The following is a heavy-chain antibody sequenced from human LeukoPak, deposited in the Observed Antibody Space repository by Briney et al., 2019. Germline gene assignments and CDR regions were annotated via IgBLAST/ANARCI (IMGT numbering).Heavy chain of an antibody. CDR2: ISSSSDTI. Sequence: GGSLRLSCAASGFTFGPYTMNWVRQAPGKGLEWVSYISSSSDTIYYADSVKGRFTISRDNSENTLYLQVNSLRAEDTAVYYCLKAGGSGSYYNVGDYWGQGTLVTVSS. CDR3: LKAGGSGSYYNVGDY. V-gene: IGHV3-48*01. CDR1: GFTFGPYT. D-gene: IGHD3-10*01. J-gene: IGHJ4*02.